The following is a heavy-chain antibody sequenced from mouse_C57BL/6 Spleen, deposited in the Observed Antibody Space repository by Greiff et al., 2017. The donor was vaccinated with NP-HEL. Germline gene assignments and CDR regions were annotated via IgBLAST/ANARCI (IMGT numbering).Heavy chain of an antibody. V-gene: IGHV1-53*01. CDR1: GYTFTSYW. CDR3: ARDDYDEGFAY. D-gene: IGHD2-4*01. J-gene: IGHJ3*01. Sequence: QVQLQQPGTELVKPGASVKLSCKASGYTFTSYWMHWVKQRPGQGLEWIGNINPSNGGTNYNEKCKSKATLTVDKSTSTAYMQRSSLTSEDSAVYDCARDDYDEGFAYWGQGTLVTVSA. CDR2: INPSNGGT.